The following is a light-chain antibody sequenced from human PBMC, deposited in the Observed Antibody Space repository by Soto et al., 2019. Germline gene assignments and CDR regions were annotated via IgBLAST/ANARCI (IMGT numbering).Light chain of an antibody. CDR1: QSVSSSY. V-gene: IGKV3-20*01. Sequence: EIVLTQSPVTLSLSPGERATLSCRASQSVSSSYLAWYQQNRGQAPRLLIYGASSRAPGIPDRFGGSGSGTDFTLTISRLAPEDFAVYYCQQYGSSRWTFGQGTKVEIK. CDR2: GAS. J-gene: IGKJ1*01. CDR3: QQYGSSRWT.